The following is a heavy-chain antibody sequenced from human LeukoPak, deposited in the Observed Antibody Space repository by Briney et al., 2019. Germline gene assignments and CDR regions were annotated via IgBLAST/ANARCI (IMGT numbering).Heavy chain of an antibody. J-gene: IGHJ4*02. CDR2: ISAYNGDT. CDR3: ARDSSSSSWVY. Sequence: ASVKVPCKASGYTFTSYGISWVRQAPGQGLEWMGWISAYNGDTNYAQKLQGRVTMTTDTSTSTAYMELRSPRSDDTAVYYCARDSSSSSWVYWGQGTLVTVSS. D-gene: IGHD6-13*01. V-gene: IGHV1-18*01. CDR1: GYTFTSYG.